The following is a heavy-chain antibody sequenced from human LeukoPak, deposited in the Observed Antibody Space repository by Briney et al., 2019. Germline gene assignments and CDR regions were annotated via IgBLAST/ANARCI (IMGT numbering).Heavy chain of an antibody. CDR2: ITPNSGGT. V-gene: IGHV1-2*02. CDR1: GYTFINHG. Sequence: GASVKVSCKGYGYTFINHGIDWVRQALGQGLEWMGWITPNSGGTKYAQKFQGRVTMTRDTSINTAYMELSGLRSDDTAVYYCARGFRLSAIEDWFDPWGQGTLVTVSS. CDR3: ARGFRLSAIEDWFDP. D-gene: IGHD2-2*02. J-gene: IGHJ5*02.